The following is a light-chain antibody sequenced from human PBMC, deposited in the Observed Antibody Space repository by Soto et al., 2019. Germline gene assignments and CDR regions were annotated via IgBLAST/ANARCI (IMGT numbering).Light chain of an antibody. Sequence: QSVLTQPASVSGSPGQSITISCTGTSSDVGSYNLVSWYQQHPGKAPKLMIYEVRKRPSGVSNRFSGSKSGNTASLTISGLQAEDEADYYCCSYAGSSTYVCGTGTKVTVL. V-gene: IGLV2-23*02. J-gene: IGLJ1*01. CDR1: SSDVGSYNL. CDR2: EVR. CDR3: CSYAGSSTYV.